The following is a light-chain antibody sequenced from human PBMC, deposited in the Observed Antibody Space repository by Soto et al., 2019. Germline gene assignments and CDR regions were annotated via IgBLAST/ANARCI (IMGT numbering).Light chain of an antibody. CDR2: DAP. CDR1: QSIRNF. J-gene: IGKJ1*01. CDR3: QQRYNWPWT. V-gene: IGKV3-11*01. Sequence: EIVLTQSPGTLSLSPGERATLSCRASQSIRNFLAWYQQKPGQAPRLLIYDAPNRATGIPPRFSGSGSGTDFTLAISGLEPEDLAVYYCQQRYNWPWTFGQGTKVDIK.